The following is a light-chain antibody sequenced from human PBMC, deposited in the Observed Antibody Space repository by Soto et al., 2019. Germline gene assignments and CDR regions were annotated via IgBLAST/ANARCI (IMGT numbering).Light chain of an antibody. V-gene: IGLV2-14*01. Sequence: QSVLTQAACVSGSPGQSITISCAGTMRDVGAYNLVSWYQQHPGRAPQLIIYEVRNRPSGISFRFSGSKSGNTASLTISGLQAEDEADYYCSSYTSKSSLIFGGGTKVTVL. CDR1: MRDVGAYNL. CDR2: EVR. CDR3: SSYTSKSSLI. J-gene: IGLJ2*01.